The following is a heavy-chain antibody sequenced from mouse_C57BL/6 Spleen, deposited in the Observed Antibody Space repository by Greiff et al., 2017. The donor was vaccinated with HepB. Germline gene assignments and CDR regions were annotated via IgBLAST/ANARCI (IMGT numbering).Heavy chain of an antibody. CDR1: GYTFTSYW. CDR3: ARRGYDSFDY. Sequence: QVQLQQSGAELVMPGASVKLSCKASGYTFTSYWMHWVKQRPGQGLEWIGEIDPSDSYTNYNQKFKGKSTLTVDKSSSTAYMQLSSLTSEDSAVYYCARRGYDSFDYWGQGTTLTVSS. D-gene: IGHD2-2*01. CDR2: IDPSDSYT. J-gene: IGHJ2*01. V-gene: IGHV1-69*01.